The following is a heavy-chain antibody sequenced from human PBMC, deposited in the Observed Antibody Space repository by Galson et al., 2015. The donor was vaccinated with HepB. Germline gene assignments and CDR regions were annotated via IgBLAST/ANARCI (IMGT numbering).Heavy chain of an antibody. V-gene: IGHV4-59*01. CDR2: IYYSGST. CDR1: GGSISSYY. CDR3: ARVMDYSSGNWFDH. D-gene: IGHD3-10*01. Sequence: ETLSLTCTVSGGSISSYYWSWIRQPPGKGLEWIGYIYYSGSTNYNPSLKSRVTISVDTSKNQFSLKLSSVTAADTAVYYCARVMDYSSGNWFDHWGQGTLVTVSS. J-gene: IGHJ5*02.